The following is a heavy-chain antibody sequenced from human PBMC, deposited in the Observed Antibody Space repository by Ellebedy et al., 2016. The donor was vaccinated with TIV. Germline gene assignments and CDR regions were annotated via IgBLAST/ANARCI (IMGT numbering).Heavy chain of an antibody. CDR2: INPDSGGT. Sequence: ASVKVSCXASGYTFTGFYIHWVRQAPGQGLEWMGWINPDSGGTYSSQKFQGRVTMTRDTSISTAYMELTRLRSDDTAVYYCARDDSSGYYWGDLDYWGQGTLVTVSS. V-gene: IGHV1-2*02. D-gene: IGHD3-22*01. J-gene: IGHJ4*02. CDR1: GYTFTGFY. CDR3: ARDDSSGYYWGDLDY.